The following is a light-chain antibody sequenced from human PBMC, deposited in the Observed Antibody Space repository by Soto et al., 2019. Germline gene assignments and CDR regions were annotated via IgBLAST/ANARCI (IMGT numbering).Light chain of an antibody. J-gene: IGKJ1*01. CDR2: GAS. CDR1: QSVSSN. V-gene: IGKV3-15*01. CDR3: QQYGSSGT. Sequence: EIVMTQSPVTLSVSPGERATLSCRASQSVSSNLAWYQQKPGQAPRLLIYGASTRATGIPARFSGSGSGTEFTLTISRLEPEDFAVYYCQQYGSSGTFGQGTKVDIK.